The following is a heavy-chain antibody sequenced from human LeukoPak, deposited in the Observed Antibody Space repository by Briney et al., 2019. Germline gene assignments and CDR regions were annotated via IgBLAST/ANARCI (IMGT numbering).Heavy chain of an antibody. V-gene: IGHV4-34*01. Sequence: PSETLSLTCAVYGGSFSGYYWSWIRQPPGKGLEWIGEINHSGSTNYNPSLKSRVTISIDTSKKQFSLKLTSVTAADTAVYYCAREMEVGQNDAFDIRGQGEMVTVSS. J-gene: IGHJ3*02. D-gene: IGHD1-26*01. CDR1: GGSFSGYY. CDR3: AREMEVGQNDAFDI. CDR2: INHSGST.